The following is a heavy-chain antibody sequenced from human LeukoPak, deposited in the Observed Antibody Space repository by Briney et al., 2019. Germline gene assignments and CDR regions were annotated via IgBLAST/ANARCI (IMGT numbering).Heavy chain of an antibody. CDR3: ARAHRYSSGWYFDY. D-gene: IGHD6-19*01. V-gene: IGHV3-21*01. J-gene: IGHJ4*02. CDR2: ISGSNSYI. CDR1: GFTFSSYT. Sequence: GGSLRLSCAASGFTFSSYTMHWIRQAPGKGLEWVSSISGSNSYIFYADSVKGRFTVSRDNAKDSLYLQMNSLRAEDAAVYYCARAHRYSSGWYFDYWGQGTLVTVSS.